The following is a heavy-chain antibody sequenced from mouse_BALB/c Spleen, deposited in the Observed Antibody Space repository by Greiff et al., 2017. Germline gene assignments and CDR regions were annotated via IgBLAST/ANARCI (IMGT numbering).Heavy chain of an antibody. J-gene: IGHJ2*01. Sequence: EVKLVESGGGLVKPGGSLKLSCAASGFAFSSYDMSWVRQTPEKRLEWVAYISSGGGSTYYPDTVKGRFTISRDNAKNTLYLQMSSLKSEDTAMYYCARHGITTALDYWGQGTTLTVSS. V-gene: IGHV5-12-1*01. CDR3: ARHGITTALDY. CDR1: GFAFSSYD. CDR2: ISSGGGST. D-gene: IGHD1-2*01.